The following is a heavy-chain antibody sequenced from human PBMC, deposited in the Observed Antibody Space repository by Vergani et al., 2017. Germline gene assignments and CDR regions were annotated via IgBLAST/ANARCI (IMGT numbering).Heavy chain of an antibody. D-gene: IGHD5-12*01. CDR1: GFTFTSSA. CDR3: AGAGNDEWLRFPPLGYYYGMDV. Sequence: QLVQSGPEVKKPGTSVKVSCKASGFTFTSSAMQWVRQARGQRLEWIGWIVVGSGNTNYAQKFQERVTITRDMSTSTAYMELSSLRSEDTAVYYCAGAGNDEWLRFPPLGYYYGMDVWGQGTTVTVSS. CDR2: IVVGSGNT. J-gene: IGHJ6*02. V-gene: IGHV1-58*02.